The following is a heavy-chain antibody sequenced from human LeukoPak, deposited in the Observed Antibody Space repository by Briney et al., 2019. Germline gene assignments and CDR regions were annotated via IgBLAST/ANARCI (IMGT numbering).Heavy chain of an antibody. Sequence: SQTLSLTCAISGDSVSSNSAAWNWIRQSPSRGLEWLGRTYYRSKWYNDYAVSVKSRITINPDTSKNQFSLQLNSVTPEDTAVYYCARGKTYYYDSSGYWASGDFDYWGQGTLVTVSS. J-gene: IGHJ4*02. CDR3: ARGKTYYYDSSGYWASGDFDY. CDR2: TYYRSKWYN. D-gene: IGHD3-22*01. CDR1: GDSVSSNSAA. V-gene: IGHV6-1*01.